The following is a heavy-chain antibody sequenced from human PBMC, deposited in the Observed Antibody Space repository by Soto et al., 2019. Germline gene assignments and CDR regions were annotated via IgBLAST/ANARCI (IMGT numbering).Heavy chain of an antibody. CDR3: ASDDTGDNGRAFYX. CDR1: GSSISSCY. D-gene: IGHD4-17*01. CDR2: IYTSGKT. Sequence: SDTLSLTCTVSGSSISSCYWSWIRQPAGKALEWILSIYTSGKTNYNPSLKGRVTMSVDMSKKQFYLKLSSVAAAETAVYYCASDDTGDNGRAFYXWGQVTLVTVSX. J-gene: IGHJ5*02. V-gene: IGHV4-4*07.